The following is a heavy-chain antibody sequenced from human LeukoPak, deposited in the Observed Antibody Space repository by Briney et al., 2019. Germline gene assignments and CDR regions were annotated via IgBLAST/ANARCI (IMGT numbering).Heavy chain of an antibody. J-gene: IGHJ4*02. CDR1: GGSISSYY. Sequence: SETLSLTCTVSGGSISSYYWSWVRQPPEKGLEWIGYIYYSGSTNYNPSLKSRVTISVDTFKNQFSLQLTSVTAADTAVYFCTRGGSNFDYWGQGTLVTVSS. V-gene: IGHV4-59*01. CDR3: TRGGSNFDY. CDR2: IYYSGST. D-gene: IGHD3-10*01.